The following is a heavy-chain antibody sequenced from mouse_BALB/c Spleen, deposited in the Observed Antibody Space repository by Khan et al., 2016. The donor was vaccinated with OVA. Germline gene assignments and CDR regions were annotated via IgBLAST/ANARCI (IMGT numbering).Heavy chain of an antibody. CDR2: ISTYYGDG. Sequence: QVQLQQSGAELVRPGVSVKISCKGAGYTFTDYAMHWVKQSHAESLEWIGVISTYYGDGSYNQKFKGKATMTVDKSSSTAYMELARLTSEDSAIYYSARNYFGTRNAMDYWGQGTSVTVSS. J-gene: IGHJ4*01. CDR3: ARNYFGTRNAMDY. D-gene: IGHD1-1*01. CDR1: GYTFTDYA. V-gene: IGHV1S137*01.